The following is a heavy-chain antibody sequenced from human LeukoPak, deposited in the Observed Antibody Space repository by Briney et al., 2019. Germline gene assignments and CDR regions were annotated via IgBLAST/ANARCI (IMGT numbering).Heavy chain of an antibody. CDR1: GFTFSSYA. V-gene: IGHV3-23*01. CDR2: VSGSGGST. Sequence: GGSLRLSCAASGFTFSSYAMSWVRQAPGQGLEWVSGVSGSGGSTYYADSVKGRFTISRDNAKNTLYLQMNSLRAEDTAVYYCAGDHITMVRGVTSFYYYYYMDVWGKGTTVTVSS. J-gene: IGHJ6*03. D-gene: IGHD3-10*01. CDR3: AGDHITMVRGVTSFYYYYYMDV.